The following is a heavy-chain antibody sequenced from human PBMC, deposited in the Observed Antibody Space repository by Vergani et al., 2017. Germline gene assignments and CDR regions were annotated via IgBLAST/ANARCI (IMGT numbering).Heavy chain of an antibody. Sequence: QVQLVQSGAEVKKPGASVKVSCKASGYTFTSYGISWVRQAPGQGLEWMGWISAYNGGTNYAQKFQGRVTMTRDTSISTAYMELSRLRSDDTAVYYCARDTPYDILTGSSYYYYYMDVWGKGTTVTVSS. CDR2: ISAYNGGT. J-gene: IGHJ6*03. D-gene: IGHD3-9*01. V-gene: IGHV1-18*04. CDR3: ARDTPYDILTGSSYYYYYMDV. CDR1: GYTFTSYG.